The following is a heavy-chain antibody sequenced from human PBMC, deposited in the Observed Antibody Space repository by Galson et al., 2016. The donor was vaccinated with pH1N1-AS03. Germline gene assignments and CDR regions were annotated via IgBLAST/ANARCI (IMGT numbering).Heavy chain of an antibody. CDR3: ARGVDTSRSANPFDL. CDR1: GGSMSPYT. D-gene: IGHD5-18*01. V-gene: IGHV4-59*01. CDR2: IGYNGRT. J-gene: IGHJ4*02. Sequence: TLSLTCSVSGGSMSPYTWAWVRQPPGQGLEWIGYIGYNGRTNYNPSLKNRLTMSIDTSKNQFSLQLTSVTAADTAVYYCARGVDTSRSANPFDLWGQGTLVTVSS.